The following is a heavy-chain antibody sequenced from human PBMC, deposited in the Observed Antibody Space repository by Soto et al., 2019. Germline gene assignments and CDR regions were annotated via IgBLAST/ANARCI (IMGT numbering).Heavy chain of an antibody. J-gene: IGHJ4*02. CDR2: IYYSGST. CDR1: GGSISSGGYY. V-gene: IGHV4-31*03. CDR3: ARVDISTNWNYETDY. D-gene: IGHD1-7*01. Sequence: SETLSLTCTVSGGSISSGGYYWSWIRQHPGKGLEWIGYIYYSGSTYYNPSLKSRVTISVDTSKNQFSLKLSSVTAADTAVYYCARVDISTNWNYETDYWGQGTLVTVSS.